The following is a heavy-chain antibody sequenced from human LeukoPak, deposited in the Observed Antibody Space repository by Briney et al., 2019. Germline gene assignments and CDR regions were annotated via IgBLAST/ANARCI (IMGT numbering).Heavy chain of an antibody. Sequence: EASVKVSCKASGGTFSSYAISWVRQAPGQGLEWMGGIIPIFGTANYAQKFQGRVTITTDESTSTAYMELSSLRSEDTAVYYCASLRPFGVDSSYYFDYWGQGTLVTVSS. J-gene: IGHJ4*02. D-gene: IGHD3-3*01. CDR2: IIPIFGTA. V-gene: IGHV1-69*05. CDR3: ASLRPFGVDSSYYFDY. CDR1: GGTFSSYA.